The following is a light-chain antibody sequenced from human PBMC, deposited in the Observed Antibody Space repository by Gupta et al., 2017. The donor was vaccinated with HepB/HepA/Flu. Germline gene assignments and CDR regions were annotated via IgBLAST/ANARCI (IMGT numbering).Light chain of an antibody. Sequence: VVMTQSPATLSVSPGESATLSCRADQSISINLAWYQQKPGQAPRLLIYDASIRATGIPARFSGSGYGTEFTLTGSSRQHEDFAVYYGQQDENWWTFGQGSKVEIK. V-gene: IGKV3-15*01. CDR3: QQDENWWT. CDR2: DAS. CDR1: QSISIN. J-gene: IGKJ1*01.